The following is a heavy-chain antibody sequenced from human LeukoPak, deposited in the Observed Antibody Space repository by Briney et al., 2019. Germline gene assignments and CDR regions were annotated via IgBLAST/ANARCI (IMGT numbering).Heavy chain of an antibody. CDR2: LSGSGSST. J-gene: IGHJ4*02. D-gene: IGHD4/OR15-4a*01. CDR3: AKERDYGPADY. Sequence: PGGSLRLSCVGSGFIFNKHAMSWVRQAPGKGLEWVSGLSGSGSSTDYADSVKGRFTVSRDNSKNTLFLQMNSLRAEDTAIYYCAKERDYGPADYWGQGTLVTVSS. V-gene: IGHV3-23*01. CDR1: GFIFNKHA.